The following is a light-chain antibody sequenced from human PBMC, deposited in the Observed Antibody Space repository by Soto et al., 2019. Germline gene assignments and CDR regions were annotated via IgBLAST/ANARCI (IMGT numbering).Light chain of an antibody. J-gene: IGKJ4*01. Sequence: VLTQSPGTLSSSPGERATLSCRASQTVRNNYLAWYQQKPGQAPRLLIYDASNRATGIPARFSGSGSGTDFTLTISSLEPEDFAVYYCQQCSNWPLTFGGGTKVDIK. CDR2: DAS. CDR3: QQCSNWPLT. V-gene: IGKV3-11*01. CDR1: QTVRNNY.